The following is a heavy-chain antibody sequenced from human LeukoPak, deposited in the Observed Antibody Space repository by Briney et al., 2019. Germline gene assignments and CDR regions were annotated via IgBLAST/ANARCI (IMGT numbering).Heavy chain of an antibody. CDR1: GGSFSGYY. CDR2: IYYSGST. V-gene: IGHV4-59*01. D-gene: IGHD1-26*01. J-gene: IGHJ3*02. CDR3: AREIPLSGSYSHAFDI. Sequence: SETLSLTCAVYGGSFSGYYWSWIRQPPGKGLECIGYIYYSGSTNYTPSLKSRVTISVDASKNQFSLKLSSVTAADTAVYYCAREIPLSGSYSHAFDIWGQGTMVTVSS.